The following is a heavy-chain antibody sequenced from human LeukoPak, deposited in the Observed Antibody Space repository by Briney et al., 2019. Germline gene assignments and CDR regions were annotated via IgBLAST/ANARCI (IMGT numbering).Heavy chain of an antibody. Sequence: GGSLRLSCTASGFTFSSYAMSWVRQAPGKGLEWVSAISGSGGSTYYADSVKGRFTISRDNSKNTLYLQMNSLRAEDTAVYYCAKVLRGSYRPYWGQGTLVTVSS. CDR3: AKVLRGSYRPY. D-gene: IGHD1-26*01. CDR1: GFTFSSYA. J-gene: IGHJ4*02. CDR2: ISGSGGST. V-gene: IGHV3-23*01.